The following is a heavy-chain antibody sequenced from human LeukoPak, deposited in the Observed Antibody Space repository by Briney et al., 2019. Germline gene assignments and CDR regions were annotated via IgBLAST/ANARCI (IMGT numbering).Heavy chain of an antibody. V-gene: IGHV3-7*01. CDR3: ARDGSGMDRFDMDFDY. J-gene: IGHJ4*02. D-gene: IGHD3/OR15-3a*01. CDR1: GFTFSSYW. Sequence: GGSLRLSCAAPGFTFSSYWMTWVPQAPGKGLNWLANIKQDGSEKYYVDSVKGRFTISRDNAKNSLYLQMNSLRAEDTAVYYCARDGSGMDRFDMDFDYWGQGTLVTVSS. CDR2: IKQDGSEK.